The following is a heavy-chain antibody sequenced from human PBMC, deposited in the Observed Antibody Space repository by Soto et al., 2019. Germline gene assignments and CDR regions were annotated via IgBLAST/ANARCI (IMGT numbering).Heavy chain of an antibody. CDR3: ARGYGDYVDY. CDR2: INSDGSST. Sequence: VQLVESGGGLVQPGGSLRLSCAASGFTFSNYWMPWVRQPPGKGLVWVSRINSDGSSTNYADSVKGRFTISRDNAKNTLYLQMNSLRAEDTAVYYCARGYGDYVDYWGQGTLVTVSS. V-gene: IGHV3-74*01. D-gene: IGHD4-17*01. J-gene: IGHJ4*02. CDR1: GFTFSNYW.